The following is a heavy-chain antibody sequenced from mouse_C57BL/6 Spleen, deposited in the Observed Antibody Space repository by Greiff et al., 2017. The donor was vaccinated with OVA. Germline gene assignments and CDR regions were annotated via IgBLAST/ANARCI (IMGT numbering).Heavy chain of an antibody. CDR2: ISSGSSTI. CDR1: GFTFSDYG. V-gene: IGHV5-17*01. J-gene: IGHJ2*01. Sequence: DVMLVESGGGLVKPGGSLKLSCAASGFTFSDYGMHWVRQAPEKGLEWVAYISSGSSTIYYADTVKGRFTISRDNAKNTLFLQMTSLRSEDTAMYYCARQITTVVAPDYWGQGTTLTVSS. D-gene: IGHD1-1*01. CDR3: ARQITTVVAPDY.